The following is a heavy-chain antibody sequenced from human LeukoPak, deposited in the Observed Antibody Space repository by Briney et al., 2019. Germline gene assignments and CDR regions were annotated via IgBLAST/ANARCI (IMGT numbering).Heavy chain of an antibody. CDR1: GLTFSTHW. J-gene: IGHJ4*02. CDR3: TKGGYTTYFDY. V-gene: IGHV3-23*01. D-gene: IGHD6-13*01. CDR2: IRATAGTT. Sequence: GGSLRLSCEASGLTFSTHWMTWVRQAPGKGLEWVSTIRATAGTTYYEDSVKGRFTISRDNSKNTQWLQMNSLRVEDTAVYYCTKGGYTTYFDYWGQGTLVTVSS.